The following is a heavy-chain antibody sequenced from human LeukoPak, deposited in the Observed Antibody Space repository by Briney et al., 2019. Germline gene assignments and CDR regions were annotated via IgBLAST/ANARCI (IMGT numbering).Heavy chain of an antibody. V-gene: IGHV3-30*18. D-gene: IGHD3-22*01. CDR3: AKDVHSSGYDY. Sequence: GGSLRLLYAAATFTFRNYGRHWLLQAPGKGLEWVALISYDGSNKYYADSAKGRFTISRDNSKNTLYLQMNSLGPEDTAVYYCAKDVHSSGYDYWGQGTLVTVSS. CDR1: TFTFRNYG. J-gene: IGHJ4*02. CDR2: ISYDGSNK.